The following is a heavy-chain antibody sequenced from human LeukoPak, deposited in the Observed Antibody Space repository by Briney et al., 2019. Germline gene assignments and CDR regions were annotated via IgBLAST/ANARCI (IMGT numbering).Heavy chain of an antibody. CDR3: ARELYGDYVLYYYGMDV. CDR1: GGTFSSYA. Sequence: ASVKVSCKASGGTFSSYAISWVRQAPGQGLEWMGRIIPILGIANYAQKLQGRVTITADKSTSTAYMELSSLRFEDTAVYYCARELYGDYVLYYYGMDVWGQGTTVTVSS. V-gene: IGHV1-69*04. J-gene: IGHJ6*02. D-gene: IGHD4-17*01. CDR2: IIPILGIA.